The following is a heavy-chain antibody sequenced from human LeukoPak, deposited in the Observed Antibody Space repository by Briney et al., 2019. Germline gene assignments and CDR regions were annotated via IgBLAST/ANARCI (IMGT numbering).Heavy chain of an antibody. Sequence: SVKVSCKASGGIFSNHAVTWVRQSPGQGLEWMGRIIPMIGTAKYAQKFQGRVTFTADTSTNTAYMELSSLTSEDTALYFCAKGATVGKEALDIWGQGSLVTVSS. CDR3: AKGATVGKEALDI. V-gene: IGHV1-69*04. CDR1: GGIFSNHA. CDR2: IIPMIGTA. D-gene: IGHD1-14*01. J-gene: IGHJ3*02.